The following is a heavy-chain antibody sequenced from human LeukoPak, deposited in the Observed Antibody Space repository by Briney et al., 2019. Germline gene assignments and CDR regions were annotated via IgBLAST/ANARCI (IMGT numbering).Heavy chain of an antibody. Sequence: ASVKVSCKASGYTFTGYYMHWVRQAPGQGLEWMGWINPNSGGTNYAQKFQGRATMTRDTSISTAYMELSRLRSDDTAVYYCARAHYYDSHEIDYWGQGTLVTVSS. CDR3: ARAHYYDSHEIDY. V-gene: IGHV1-2*02. D-gene: IGHD3-22*01. CDR2: INPNSGGT. CDR1: GYTFTGYY. J-gene: IGHJ4*02.